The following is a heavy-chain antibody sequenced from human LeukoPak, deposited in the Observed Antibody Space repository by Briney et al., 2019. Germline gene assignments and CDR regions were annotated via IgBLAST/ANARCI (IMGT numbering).Heavy chain of an antibody. CDR1: GSTFTGYY. CDR2: INPNSGGT. CDR3: ARVGVRLLWFGEFDY. D-gene: IGHD3-10*01. J-gene: IGHJ4*02. V-gene: IGHV1-2*02. Sequence: ASVTVSCTASGSTFTGYYMHRVRQAPGQGLGRVGWINPNSGGTNYAQKFQGRVTMTRDTSISTAYMELSRLRSDDTVVYYCARVGVRLLWFGEFDYWGQGTLVTVSS.